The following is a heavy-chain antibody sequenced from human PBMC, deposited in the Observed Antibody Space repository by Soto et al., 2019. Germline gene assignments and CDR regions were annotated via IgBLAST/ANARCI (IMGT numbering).Heavy chain of an antibody. J-gene: IGHJ4*02. CDR2: ISWNSGSI. Sequence: EVQLVESGGGLVQPGRSLRLSCAASGFTFDDYAMHWVRQAPGKGLEWVSGISWNSGSIGYADSVKGRFTISRDNAKNSLYLQMNSLRAEDTALYYCAKDDYYDISGYYGGGALGYWGQGTLVTVSS. CDR3: AKDDYYDISGYYGGGALGY. D-gene: IGHD3-22*01. CDR1: GFTFDDYA. V-gene: IGHV3-9*01.